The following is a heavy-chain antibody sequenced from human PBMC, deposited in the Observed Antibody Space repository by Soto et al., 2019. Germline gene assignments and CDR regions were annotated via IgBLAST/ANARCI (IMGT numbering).Heavy chain of an antibody. CDR1: GGTFSSYA. CDR3: ARAHTDNIVVVPAAMPVRYYYYGMDV. V-gene: IGHV1-69*01. J-gene: IGHJ6*02. Sequence: QVQLVQSGAEVKKPGSSVKVSCKASGGTFSSYAISWVRQAPGQGLEWIGGIIPIFGTANYAQKFQGRVTITADESTSTAYMELSSLRSEDTAVYYCARAHTDNIVVVPAAMPVRYYYYGMDVWGQGTTVTVSS. D-gene: IGHD2-2*01. CDR2: IIPIFGTA.